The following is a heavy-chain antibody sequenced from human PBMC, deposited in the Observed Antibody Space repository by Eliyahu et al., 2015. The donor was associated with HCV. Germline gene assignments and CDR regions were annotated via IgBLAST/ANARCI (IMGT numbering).Heavy chain of an antibody. J-gene: IGHJ4*02. V-gene: IGHV3-66*01. D-gene: IGHD5-18*01. CDR2: IYSGGST. CDR1: GFTVSSXY. CDR3: ARDGERGYSYGYAKSPSGY. Sequence: EVQLVESGGGLVQPGGSLRLSCAASGFTVSSXYXSWVRQAPGKGLEWVSVIYSGGSTYYADSVKGRFTISRDNSKNTLYLQMNSLRAEDTAVYYCARDGERGYSYGYAKSPSGYWGQGTLVTVSS.